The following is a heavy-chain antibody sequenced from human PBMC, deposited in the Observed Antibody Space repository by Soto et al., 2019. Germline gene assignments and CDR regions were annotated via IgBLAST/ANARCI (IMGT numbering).Heavy chain of an antibody. CDR1: GDSIRSDY. D-gene: IGHD2-15*01. J-gene: IGHJ6*02. Sequence: SETLSLTCTVSGDSIRSDYWSWIRQPPGKGLEWTGYVSYTGSTHYNPSLKSRVTISADTSKNPFSLKLSSVTTADTALYYCAREGVAAPYYYYGMDVWGQGSTVTVSS. CDR2: VSYTGST. V-gene: IGHV4-59*01. CDR3: AREGVAAPYYYYGMDV.